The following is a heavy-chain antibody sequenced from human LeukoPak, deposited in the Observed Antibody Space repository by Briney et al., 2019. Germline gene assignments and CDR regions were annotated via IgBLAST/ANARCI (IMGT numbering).Heavy chain of an antibody. J-gene: IGHJ6*02. CDR3: ARESTYYDFWSGFPHHYGMDV. CDR1: GFTFSSYW. Sequence: GGSLGLSCAASGFTFSSYWMSWVRQAPGKGLEWVANIKQDGSEKYYVDSVKGRFTISRDNAKNSLYLQMNSLRAEDTAVYYCARESTYYDFWSGFPHHYGMDVWGQGTTVTVSS. V-gene: IGHV3-7*05. CDR2: IKQDGSEK. D-gene: IGHD3-3*01.